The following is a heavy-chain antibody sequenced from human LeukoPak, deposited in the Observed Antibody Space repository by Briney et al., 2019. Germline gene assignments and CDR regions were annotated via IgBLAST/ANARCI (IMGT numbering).Heavy chain of an antibody. CDR1: GGTFSSYA. D-gene: IGHD5-24*01. V-gene: IGHV1-69*06. J-gene: IGHJ3*02. Sequence: SVKVSCKASGGTFSSYAISWVRQAPGQGLEWMGGIIPIFGTANYAQKFQGRVTITADKSTSTAYMELSSLRSEDTAVYYCARVRDGYNDAYDIWGQGTVVTVSS. CDR2: IIPIFGTA. CDR3: ARVRDGYNDAYDI.